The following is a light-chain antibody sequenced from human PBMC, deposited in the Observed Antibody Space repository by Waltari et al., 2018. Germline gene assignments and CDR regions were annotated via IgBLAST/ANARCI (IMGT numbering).Light chain of an antibody. CDR2: ENT. Sequence: QPVFTQPPSVSAAPGPRLTIPCSGGRPMMWDTYVPRYRQIPGTAPKLIIYENTERPSGIPSRFSGSKSGTSATLNITGLQAGDEADYYCSTWDSSLSGAVFGGGTHLTVL. V-gene: IGLV1-51*02. CDR3: STWDSSLSGAV. J-gene: IGLJ7*01. CDR1: RPMMWDTY.